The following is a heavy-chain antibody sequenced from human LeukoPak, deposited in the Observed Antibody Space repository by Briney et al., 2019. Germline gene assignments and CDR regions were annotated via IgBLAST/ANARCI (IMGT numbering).Heavy chain of an antibody. CDR1: GYSFTSYW. CDR3: ARRAGSYEYFQY. V-gene: IGHV5-51*01. Sequence: GESLKTSCKGSGYSFTSYWIGWVRQMPGKGLERMGTIYPGDSDTRYSPSFQGQVTISADKSISTAYLQWSSLKASDTAIYYCARRAGSYEYFQYWGQGTLVTVSS. J-gene: IGHJ1*01. D-gene: IGHD6-13*01. CDR2: IYPGDSDT.